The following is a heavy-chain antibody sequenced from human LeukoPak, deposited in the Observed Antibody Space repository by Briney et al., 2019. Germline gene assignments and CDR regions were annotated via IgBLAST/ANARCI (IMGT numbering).Heavy chain of an antibody. V-gene: IGHV3-23*01. CDR3: AKDQYYYDSSGSYSFDY. CDR1: GFTFSSYA. J-gene: IGHJ4*02. Sequence: GGSLRLSCAASGFTFSSYAMSWVRQAPGKGLEWVSAISGSGGSTYYADSVKGRFTISGDNSKNTLYLQMNSLRAEDTAVYYCAKDQYYYDSSGSYSFDYWGQGTLVTVSS. D-gene: IGHD3-22*01. CDR2: ISGSGGST.